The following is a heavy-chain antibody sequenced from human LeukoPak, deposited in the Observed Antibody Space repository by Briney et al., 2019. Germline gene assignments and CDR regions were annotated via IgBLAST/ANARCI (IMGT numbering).Heavy chain of an antibody. CDR2: TYYRSKWTY. CDR3: ARDPSDDQGFDC. CDR1: GDSVSSNTAA. Sequence: SQTLSLTCAISGDSVSSNTAAWYWIRQSPSRGLEWLGRTYYRSKWTYEYEESVRSRITINVDTSKNPFSLHLNSVTPEDTAVYYCARDPSDDQGFDCWGQGTLVTVSS. D-gene: IGHD3-3*01. J-gene: IGHJ5*01. V-gene: IGHV6-1*01.